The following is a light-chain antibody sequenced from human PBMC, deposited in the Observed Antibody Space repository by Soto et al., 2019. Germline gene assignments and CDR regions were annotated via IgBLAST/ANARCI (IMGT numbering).Light chain of an antibody. CDR2: DAS. CDR1: QSLRSS. CDR3: QHRFNWPWT. V-gene: IGKV3-15*01. Sequence: EIVMTQSPDTLSVSLGERATLSCRASQSLRSSLAWYQQKPGQAPRLLIYDASTRATGIPARFSGSGSGTEFILTIRSLQSEDFAVYYCQHRFNWPWTFGQGTKVDIK. J-gene: IGKJ1*01.